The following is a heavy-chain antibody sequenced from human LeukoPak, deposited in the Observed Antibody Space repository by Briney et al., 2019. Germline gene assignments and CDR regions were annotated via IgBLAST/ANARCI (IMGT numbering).Heavy chain of an antibody. V-gene: IGHV4-4*09. D-gene: IGHD2/OR15-2a*01. Sequence: SETLSLTCTVSGGSIRTYYWSWIRQPPGKGLEWIGYICTSGSTNYNPSLKSRVTMSLDTSENQFSLKLSSVTAADTAVYYCARGDFYRYYFDYWGQGTLVTVSS. CDR1: GGSIRTYY. CDR2: ICTSGST. CDR3: ARGDFYRYYFDY. J-gene: IGHJ4*02.